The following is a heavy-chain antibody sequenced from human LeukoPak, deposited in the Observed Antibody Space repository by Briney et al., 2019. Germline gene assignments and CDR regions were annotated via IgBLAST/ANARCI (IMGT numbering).Heavy chain of an antibody. D-gene: IGHD3-10*01. CDR1: GYTFTSYG. Sequence: ASVKVSCKASGYTFTSYGISWVRQAPGQGLEWMGWISAYNGNTNYAQKLQGRVTMTTDTSTSTAYMELRSLTSDDTAVYYCARDAPRGGDHFYLGVWGKGTTVTVSS. CDR2: ISAYNGNT. V-gene: IGHV1-18*01. CDR3: ARDAPRGGDHFYLGV. J-gene: IGHJ6*03.